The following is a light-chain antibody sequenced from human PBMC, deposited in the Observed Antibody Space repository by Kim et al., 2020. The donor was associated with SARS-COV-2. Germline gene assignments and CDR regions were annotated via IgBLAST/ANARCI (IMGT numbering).Light chain of an antibody. V-gene: IGKV1-39*01. Sequence: SASVGDRLTITCRASQTISTYLNWYQQKPGKAPNLLIYAASSFQSGVPSRFSGSGSGTDFTLTISNLQPEDFATYHCRQSYSTPYTFGQGTKLEI. J-gene: IGKJ2*01. CDR1: QTISTY. CDR3: RQSYSTPYT. CDR2: AAS.